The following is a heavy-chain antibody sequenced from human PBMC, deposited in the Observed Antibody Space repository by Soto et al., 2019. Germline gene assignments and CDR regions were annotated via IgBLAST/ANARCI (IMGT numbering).Heavy chain of an antibody. CDR2: INHSGST. Sequence: QVQLQQWGAGLLKPSETLSLTCAVYGGSFSGYYWSWIRQPPGKGLEWIGEINHSGSTNYNPSLKSRVTRSVDTSKNQFALKLSSVTAADTAVYYGARAGLGYDYIWGSTGLADYWGQGTLVTVSS. CDR3: ARAGLGYDYIWGSTGLADY. V-gene: IGHV4-34*01. D-gene: IGHD3-16*01. CDR1: GGSFSGYY. J-gene: IGHJ4*02.